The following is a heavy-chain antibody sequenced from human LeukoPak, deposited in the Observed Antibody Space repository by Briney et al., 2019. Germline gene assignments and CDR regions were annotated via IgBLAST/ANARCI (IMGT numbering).Heavy chain of an antibody. CDR1: GGTFSSYA. CDR2: IIPILGIA. Sequence: GASVKVSCKASGGTFSSYAISWVRQAPGQGLEWMGRIIPILGIANYAQKFQGRVTITADKSTSTAYMELSSLRSEDTAVYYCASAYYYGSGEGTPTDYWGQGTLVTVSS. CDR3: ASAYYYGSGEGTPTDY. V-gene: IGHV1-69*04. D-gene: IGHD3-10*01. J-gene: IGHJ4*02.